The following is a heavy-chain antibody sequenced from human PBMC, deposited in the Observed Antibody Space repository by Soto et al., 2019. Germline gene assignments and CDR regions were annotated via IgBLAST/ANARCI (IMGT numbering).Heavy chain of an antibody. J-gene: IGHJ6*02. Sequence: AGSLRLSCAASGFTFSSYGMHWVRQAPGKGLEWVAVIWYDGSNKYYADSVKGRFTISRDNSKNTLYMQMNSLRAEDTAVYYCARDRTRDFWGYYYYGMDVWGQGTTVTVSS. CDR3: ARDRTRDFWGYYYYGMDV. CDR1: GFTFSSYG. CDR2: IWYDGSNK. V-gene: IGHV3-33*01. D-gene: IGHD3-3*01.